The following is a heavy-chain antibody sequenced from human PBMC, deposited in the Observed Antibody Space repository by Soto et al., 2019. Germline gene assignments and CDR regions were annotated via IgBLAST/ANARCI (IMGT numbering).Heavy chain of an antibody. D-gene: IGHD2-21*01. CDR2: IKEDGSEA. CDR3: AREWQSSFCSPTTCYFYGMDV. V-gene: IGHV3-7*01. Sequence: KLVASGGGLVQPGGSLRLSCAASGFNFGTFWMSWVRQAPGKGLEWVASIKEDGSEAYYVDSVKGRFTISRDNAKNSLYLQLNSLGVEDTAIYYCAREWQSSFCSPTTCYFYGMDVWGQGTTVTVSS. J-gene: IGHJ6*02. CDR1: GFNFGTFW.